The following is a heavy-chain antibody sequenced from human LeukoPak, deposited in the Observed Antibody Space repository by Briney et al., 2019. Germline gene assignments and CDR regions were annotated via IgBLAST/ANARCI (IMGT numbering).Heavy chain of an antibody. CDR3: AREGVGATTLIDY. V-gene: IGHV1-69*01. Sequence: SVKVSCKASGGTFSSCAISWVRQAPGQGLEWMGGIIPIFGTANYAQKFQGRVTITADESTSTAYMELSSLRSEDTAVYYCAREGVGATTLIDYWGQGTLVTVSS. CDR2: IIPIFGTA. CDR1: GGTFSSCA. D-gene: IGHD1-26*01. J-gene: IGHJ4*02.